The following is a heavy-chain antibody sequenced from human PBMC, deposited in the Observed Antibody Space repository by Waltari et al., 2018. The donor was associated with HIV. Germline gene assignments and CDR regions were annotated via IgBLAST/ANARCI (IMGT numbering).Heavy chain of an antibody. J-gene: IGHJ6*02. Sequence: VQLLESGGGLVKPGGSLRLACEAPGCGVHQARLKWIRRPPGGWLEWVSSISDSGTLKFYADSVKGRFTVSRDNAKNQLFLQITRLRVEDSGVYYCARDIPDYDWSPTYVWGQGTTVTVS. CDR3: ARDIPDYDWSPTYV. D-gene: IGHD3-9*01. CDR2: ISDSGTLK. V-gene: IGHV3-21*02. CDR1: GCGVHQAR.